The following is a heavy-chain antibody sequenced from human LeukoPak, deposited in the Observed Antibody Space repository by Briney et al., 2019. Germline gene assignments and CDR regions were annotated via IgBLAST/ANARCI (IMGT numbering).Heavy chain of an antibody. V-gene: IGHV4-61*09. CDR2: IYTSGST. J-gene: IGHJ4*02. D-gene: IGHD3-3*01. Sequence: SETLSLTCTVSGASISSGSYYWSWIRQPAGKGLEWIGHIYTSGSTNFNPSLKSRVTISVDTSKNQFSLKLSSVTAADTAVYYCARQKAYYDFWSGYFRYFDYWGQGTLVTVSS. CDR3: ARQKAYYDFWSGYFRYFDY. CDR1: GASISSGSYY.